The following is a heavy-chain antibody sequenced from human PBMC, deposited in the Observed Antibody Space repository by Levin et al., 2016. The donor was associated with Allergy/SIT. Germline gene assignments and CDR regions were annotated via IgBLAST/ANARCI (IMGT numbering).Heavy chain of an antibody. CDR3: ARDQGSGWYAGSVHDY. D-gene: IGHD6-19*01. J-gene: IGHJ4*02. V-gene: IGHV3-21*01. CDR2: ISSSSSYI. Sequence: WIRQPPGKGLEWVSSISSSSSYIYYADSVKGRFTISRDNAKNSLYLQMNSLRAEDTAVYYCARDQGSGWYAGSVHDYWGQGTLVTVSS.